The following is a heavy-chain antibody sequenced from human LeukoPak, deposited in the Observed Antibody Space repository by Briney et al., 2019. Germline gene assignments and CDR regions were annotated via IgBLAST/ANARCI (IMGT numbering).Heavy chain of an antibody. CDR3: ARVGVLLYNWFDP. CDR1: GGTFSSYA. Sequence: GSSVKVSCKASGGTFSSYAISWVRQAPGKGLEWMGGIIPIFGTANYAQNLQGRVTMTTDTSTSTAYMELRSLRSDDTAVYYCARVGVLLYNWFDPWGQGTLVTVSS. D-gene: IGHD4/OR15-4a*01. J-gene: IGHJ5*02. V-gene: IGHV1-69*05. CDR2: IIPIFGTA.